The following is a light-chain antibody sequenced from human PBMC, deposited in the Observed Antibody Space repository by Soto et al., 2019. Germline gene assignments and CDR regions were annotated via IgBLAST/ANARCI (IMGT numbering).Light chain of an antibody. CDR1: QSLLHINGYTY. Sequence: EIVMTQSPLSLPVTPGEPASISCRSSQSLLHINGYTYLDWYLQKPGQSPQLLIYLGSNRASGVPDRFSGSGSGTDFTLKISRVEAEDVGVYYCMQALQSPFTFGAGTKVDIK. CDR2: LGS. CDR3: MQALQSPFT. V-gene: IGKV2-28*01. J-gene: IGKJ3*01.